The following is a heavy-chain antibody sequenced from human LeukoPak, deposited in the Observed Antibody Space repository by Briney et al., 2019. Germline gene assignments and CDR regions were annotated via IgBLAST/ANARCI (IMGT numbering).Heavy chain of an antibody. V-gene: IGHV5-51*01. D-gene: IGHD3-10*01. CDR2: IYPADSDT. CDR3: ARVSMVRGVIQFDY. J-gene: IGHJ4*02. CDR1: GYSFTSYW. Sequence: GESLKISCKGSGYSFTSYWIGWVRQMPGKGLECMGVIYPADSDTRYSPSFQGQATISADKSISTAYLQWSSLKASDTAMYYCARVSMVRGVIQFDYWGQGTLVTVSS.